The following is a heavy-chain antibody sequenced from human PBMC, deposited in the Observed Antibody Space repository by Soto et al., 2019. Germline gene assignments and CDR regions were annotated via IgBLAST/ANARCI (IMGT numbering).Heavy chain of an antibody. CDR3: ASDILGITIFCVCIIDNRDVP. CDR2: FDPEDGET. CDR1: GYTLTELS. D-gene: IGHD3-3*01. V-gene: IGHV1-24*01. Sequence: ASVKVTCKVSGYTLTELSMHWVRQAPGKGLEWMGGFDPEDGETIYAQKFQGRVTMTEDTSTDTAYMDLSSLRADDTAVYNFASDILGITIFCVCIIDNRDVPWGQGTLVT. J-gene: IGHJ5*02.